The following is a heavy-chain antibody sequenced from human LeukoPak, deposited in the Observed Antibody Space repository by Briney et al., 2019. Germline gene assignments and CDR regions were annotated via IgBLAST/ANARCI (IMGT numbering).Heavy chain of an antibody. Sequence: SETLSLTCTVSGGSISSGGYYWSWIRQHPGKGLEWIGYIYYSGSTYYNPSLKSRVTISVDTSKNQFSLKLSSVTAADTAVYYCASRRTLSSSWYGPTGGVQYFQHWGQGTLVTVSS. CDR3: ASRRTLSSSWYGPTGGVQYFQH. CDR1: GGSISSGGYY. V-gene: IGHV4-31*03. D-gene: IGHD6-13*01. J-gene: IGHJ1*01. CDR2: IYYSGST.